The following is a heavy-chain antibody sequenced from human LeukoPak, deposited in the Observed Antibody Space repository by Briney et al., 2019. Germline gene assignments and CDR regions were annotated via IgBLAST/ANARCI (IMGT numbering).Heavy chain of an antibody. CDR2: IYTSGST. D-gene: IGHD3-22*01. CDR3: TRGSIAYYYMDV. J-gene: IGHJ6*03. Sequence: SETLSLTCTVSGGSISSYYWSWIRQPAGKGLEWIGRIYTSGSTNYNPSLKSRVTISVDTSKNQFSLKLRSVTAADTAVYYCTRGSIAYYYMDVWGKGTTVTISS. CDR1: GGSISSYY. V-gene: IGHV4-4*07.